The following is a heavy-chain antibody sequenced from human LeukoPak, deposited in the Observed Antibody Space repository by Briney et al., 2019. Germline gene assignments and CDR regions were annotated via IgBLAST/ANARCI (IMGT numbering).Heavy chain of an antibody. CDR3: ARRSYYYDSSGYYWDDYFDY. CDR1: GYTFINFA. Sequence: ASVKVSCKASGYTFINFAINWGRQAPGQRPEWMGWINAGNGNTKYSQKFQGRVTMTRDTSTSTVYMELSSLRSEDTAVYYCARRSYYYDSSGYYWDDYFDYWGQGTLVTVSS. V-gene: IGHV1-3*01. CDR2: INAGNGNT. D-gene: IGHD3-22*01. J-gene: IGHJ4*02.